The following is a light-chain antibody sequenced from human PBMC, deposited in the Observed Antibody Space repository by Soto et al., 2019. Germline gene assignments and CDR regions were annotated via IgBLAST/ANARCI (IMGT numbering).Light chain of an antibody. CDR3: SSYTSSHTYV. CDR2: EVS. V-gene: IGLV2-14*01. Sequence: QSALTQPASVSGSPGQSITISCTGTSSDVGVYKYVSWYQQHPGKAPKLIIYEVSNRPSGVSNRFSGSKSDNTASLTISGLQAEDEADYYCSSYTSSHTYVFGTGTKLTVL. CDR1: SSDVGVYKY. J-gene: IGLJ1*01.